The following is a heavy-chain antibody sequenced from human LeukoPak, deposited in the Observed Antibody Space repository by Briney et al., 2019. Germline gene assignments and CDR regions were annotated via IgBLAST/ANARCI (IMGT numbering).Heavy chain of an antibody. Sequence: KSSETLSLTCTVSGGSINSGNYYWSWIRQHPGKGLEWIGYISYSGSRYYNPPLKSRVTMSVDTSKNQFSLKLSSVTAADTAMYYCAREGRQDYVYFDHWGQGSLVTVSS. CDR2: ISYSGSR. V-gene: IGHV4-31*03. J-gene: IGHJ4*02. CDR1: GGSINSGNYY. D-gene: IGHD4-17*01. CDR3: AREGRQDYVYFDH.